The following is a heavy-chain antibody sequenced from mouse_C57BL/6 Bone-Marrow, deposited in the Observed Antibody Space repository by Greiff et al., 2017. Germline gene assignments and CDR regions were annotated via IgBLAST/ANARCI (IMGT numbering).Heavy chain of an antibody. CDR1: GFTFSDYY. D-gene: IGHD2-4*01. V-gene: IGHV5-12*01. CDR3: ARRFRPIYYDDAMDY. J-gene: IGHJ4*01. CDR2: ISNGGGST. Sequence: EVQLVESGGGLVQPGGSLKLSCAASGFTFSDYYMYWVRQTPEKRLEWVAYISNGGGSTYYPDTVKGRFTISRDNAKNTLYLQMSRLKSEDTAMYYCARRFRPIYYDDAMDYWGQGTSVTVSS.